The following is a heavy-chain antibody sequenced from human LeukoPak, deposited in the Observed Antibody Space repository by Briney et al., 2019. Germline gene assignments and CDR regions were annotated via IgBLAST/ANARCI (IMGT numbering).Heavy chain of an antibody. Sequence: PGGSLRLSCAASGFTFSSYAMSWARQAPGKGLEWVSAISGSGGSTYYADSVKGQFTISRDNSKNTLYLQMNSLRAEDTAVYYCAKVALNYYGSGSYYGMDVWGQGTTVTVSS. V-gene: IGHV3-23*01. CDR2: ISGSGGST. D-gene: IGHD3-10*01. CDR1: GFTFSSYA. J-gene: IGHJ6*02. CDR3: AKVALNYYGSGSYYGMDV.